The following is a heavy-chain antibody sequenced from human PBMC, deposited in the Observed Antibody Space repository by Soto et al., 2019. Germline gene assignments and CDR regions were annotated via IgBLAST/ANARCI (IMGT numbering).Heavy chain of an antibody. V-gene: IGHV3-30-3*01. CDR3: AKVSRPSRISTPDFDY. Sequence: GESLKISCAASGFTLSSYSIHWVRQAPGKGLDWVAVISYDGNTQFYGDSVKGRFIVSRDNSRNTLYLQLNNLQAEDTAVYYCAKVSRPSRISTPDFDYWGQGTLVTVSS. CDR2: ISYDGNTQ. J-gene: IGHJ4*02. CDR1: GFTLSSYS.